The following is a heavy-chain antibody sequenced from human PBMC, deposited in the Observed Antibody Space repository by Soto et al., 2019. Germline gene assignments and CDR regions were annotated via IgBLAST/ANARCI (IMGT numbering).Heavy chain of an antibody. CDR2: IKQDGSEK. D-gene: IGHD3-22*01. CDR3: ARGGFGGSGYYRY. J-gene: IGHJ4*02. CDR1: GFTFSSYW. V-gene: IGHV3-7*01. Sequence: EVQLVESGGGLVQPGGSLRLSCAASGFTFSSYWMSWVRQAPGKGLEWVANIKQDGSEKYYVDSVKGRFTISRDNAKNSLYLQMNSLRAEDTAVYYCARGGFGGSGYYRYWGQGTLVTVSS.